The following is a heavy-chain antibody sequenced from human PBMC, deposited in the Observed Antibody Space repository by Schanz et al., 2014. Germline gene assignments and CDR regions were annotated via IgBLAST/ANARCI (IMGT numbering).Heavy chain of an antibody. CDR3: ARDRGHGDLPGDI. CDR1: GGSVSSGGAY. CDR2: ISYSGST. J-gene: IGHJ3*02. D-gene: IGHD4-17*01. V-gene: IGHV4-31*03. Sequence: QVQLQESGPGLVKPSQTLSLTCTVSGGSVSSGGAYWSWIRQHPGKGLEWIGFISYSGSTYYNPSRKSRVTISVDTSKNQFSMNLSAATAADTAVYYCARDRGHGDLPGDIWGQGTMVTVSS.